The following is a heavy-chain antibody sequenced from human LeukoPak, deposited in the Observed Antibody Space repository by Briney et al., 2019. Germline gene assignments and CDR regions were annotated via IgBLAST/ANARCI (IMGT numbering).Heavy chain of an antibody. D-gene: IGHD3-3*01. CDR2: IYSGGST. V-gene: IGHV3-66*01. CDR3: AKDGVRHDFWSRHFNY. CDR1: GFTVSSNY. J-gene: IGHJ4*02. Sequence: PGGALRLSCAASGFTVSSNYMSWVRQAPGKGLEWVSVIYSGGSTYYADSVKGRFTISRDNSKNTLYLQMNSLRAEDTAVYYCAKDGVRHDFWSRHFNYWGQGTLVTVSS.